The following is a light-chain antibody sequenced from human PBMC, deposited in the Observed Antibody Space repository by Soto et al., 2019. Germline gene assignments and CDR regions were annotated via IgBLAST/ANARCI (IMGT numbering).Light chain of an antibody. Sequence: QSALTQPPSASGSPGQSVTISCTGTSSDVGGYNYVSWYQQHPGKAPKLMIYEVSKRPSGVPDRFSGSKSGNTASLTVSGLQAEDEADYYCSSYAGSNIWVFGGWTKLTVL. J-gene: IGLJ2*01. CDR1: SSDVGGYNY. CDR2: EVS. V-gene: IGLV2-8*01. CDR3: SSYAGSNIWV.